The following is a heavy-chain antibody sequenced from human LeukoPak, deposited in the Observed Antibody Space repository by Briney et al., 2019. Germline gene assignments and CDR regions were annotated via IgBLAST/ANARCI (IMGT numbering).Heavy chain of an antibody. CDR2: INPNSGGT. Sequence: GASVKVSCKASGYTFTGYYMHWVRQAPGQGLEWMGWINPNSGGTNYAQKFQGRVTMTRDTSISTAYMELSRLRSDDTAVYYCARANWNDLYNSAFDYWGQGTLVTASS. J-gene: IGHJ4*02. V-gene: IGHV1-2*02. CDR1: GYTFTGYY. D-gene: IGHD1-1*01. CDR3: ARANWNDLYNSAFDY.